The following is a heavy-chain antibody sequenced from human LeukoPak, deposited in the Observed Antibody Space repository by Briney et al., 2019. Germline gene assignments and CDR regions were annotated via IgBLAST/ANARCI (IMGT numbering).Heavy chain of an antibody. Sequence: PSETLSLTCTVSGGSISSYYWSWIRQSPGKGLQWIGYIYSSGSTNYNPFLKSRVTISLDTSKNQFSLRLSSVTAADTALYYCARDYYDFWSGTHYGMDVWGQGTTVTVSS. CDR1: GGSISSYY. J-gene: IGHJ6*02. D-gene: IGHD3-3*01. CDR2: IYSSGST. V-gene: IGHV4-59*01. CDR3: ARDYYDFWSGTHYGMDV.